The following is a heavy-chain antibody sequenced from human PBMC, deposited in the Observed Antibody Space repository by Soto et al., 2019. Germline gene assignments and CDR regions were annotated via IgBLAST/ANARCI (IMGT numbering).Heavy chain of an antibody. V-gene: IGHV4-39*01. Sequence: PSETLSLTCTVSGGSSSSAGYSWGWIRQPPGKGLEWIGRIHYSGRASYSPSLRSRVTISLDTSESLFSLKLTSVTAADTAVYYCARRLSYGEDGARTLLEFWGQRTLETASS. J-gene: IGHJ1*01. D-gene: IGHD2-21*01. CDR3: ARRLSYGEDGARTLLEF. CDR2: IHYSGRA. CDR1: GGSSSSAGYS.